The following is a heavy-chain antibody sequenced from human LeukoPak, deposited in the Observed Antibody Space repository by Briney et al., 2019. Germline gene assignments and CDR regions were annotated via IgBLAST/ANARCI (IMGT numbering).Heavy chain of an antibody. CDR1: GFTFTKYW. D-gene: IGHD3-9*01. CDR3: AREYDILTGSPLDY. Sequence: GGSLRLSCAASGFTFTKYWMTWVRQAPGKGLEWVGNIKQDGSDKNYMDSVKGRFTISRDNAKNSLYLQMNSLRAEDTAVYYCAREYDILTGSPLDYWGQGTLVTVSS. V-gene: IGHV3-7*01. J-gene: IGHJ4*02. CDR2: IKQDGSDK.